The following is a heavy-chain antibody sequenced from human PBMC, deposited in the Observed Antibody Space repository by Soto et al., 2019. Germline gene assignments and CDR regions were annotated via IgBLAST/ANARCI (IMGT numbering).Heavy chain of an antibody. Sequence: PSETLSLTCSVSGVSLTSYYWSWIRQTPGKTLEWIGCIFYNGTTNYNPSLKSRVTISLDMSKNQFSLKMKSVSAEDTALYYCARGKGTHRYWGQGTRVSVSS. CDR1: GVSLTSYY. J-gene: IGHJ4*02. V-gene: IGHV4-59*01. CDR2: IFYNGTT. D-gene: IGHD3-10*01. CDR3: ARGKGTHRY.